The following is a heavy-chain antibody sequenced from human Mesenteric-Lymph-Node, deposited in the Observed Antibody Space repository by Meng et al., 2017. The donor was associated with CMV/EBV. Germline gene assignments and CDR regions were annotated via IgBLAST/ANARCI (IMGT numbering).Heavy chain of an antibody. Sequence: SETLSLTCSVSGGSISSSSYFWGWIRQPPGKGLEWIGEINHSGSTNYNPSLKSRVTISVDTSKNQFSLKLSSVTAADTAVYYCASIMVHRDDYWGQGTLVTVSS. J-gene: IGHJ4*02. CDR2: INHSGST. CDR3: ASIMVHRDDY. CDR1: GGSISSSSYF. V-gene: IGHV4-39*07. D-gene: IGHD3-16*01.